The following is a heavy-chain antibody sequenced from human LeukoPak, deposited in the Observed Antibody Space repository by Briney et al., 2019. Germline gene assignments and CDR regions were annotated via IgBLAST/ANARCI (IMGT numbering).Heavy chain of an antibody. D-gene: IGHD2-2*01. CDR3: ARGPPRYCSSTSCYGSDY. Sequence: PGGSLRLPCAASGFTFSSYWMHWVRQAPGKGLVWVSRINSDGSSTSYADSVKGRFTISRDNAKNTLYLQMNSLRAEDTAVYYCARGPPRYCSSTSCYGSDYWGQGTLVTVSS. V-gene: IGHV3-74*01. CDR2: INSDGSST. J-gene: IGHJ4*02. CDR1: GFTFSSYW.